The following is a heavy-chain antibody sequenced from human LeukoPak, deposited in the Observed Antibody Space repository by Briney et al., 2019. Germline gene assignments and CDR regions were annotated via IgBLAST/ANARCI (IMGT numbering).Heavy chain of an antibody. V-gene: IGHV3-21*01. J-gene: IGHJ6*03. CDR2: ISSSSSYI. D-gene: IGHD6-19*01. CDR3: ARDSGSGWNYYYYYMDV. Sequence: GGSLRLSCAASGFTFSSYSMNWVRQAPGKGLEWVSPISSSSSYIYYADSVKGRFTISRDNAKNSLYLQMNSLRAEDTAVYYCARDSGSGWNYYYYYMDVWGKGTTVTVSS. CDR1: GFTFSSYS.